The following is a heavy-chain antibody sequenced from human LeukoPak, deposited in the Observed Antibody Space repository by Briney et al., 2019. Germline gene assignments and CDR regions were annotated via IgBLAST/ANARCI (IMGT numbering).Heavy chain of an antibody. V-gene: IGHV1-2*02. CDR2: INAEDGGT. Sequence: GASVKVSCKASGYTFTGYYMHWVRQAPGQGLEWMGWINAEDGGTNYARNFQDRVTMTRDTSISTAYMELSRLRSDDTAVYYCARSPKIVVVPANFDYWGQGTLVTVSS. J-gene: IGHJ4*02. D-gene: IGHD2-2*01. CDR3: ARSPKIVVVPANFDY. CDR1: GYTFTGYY.